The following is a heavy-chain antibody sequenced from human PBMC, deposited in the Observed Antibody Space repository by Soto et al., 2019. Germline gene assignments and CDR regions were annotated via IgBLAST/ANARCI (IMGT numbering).Heavy chain of an antibody. CDR1: GLTFSTFD. J-gene: IGHJ5*02. V-gene: IGHV3-13*01. Sequence: QAWWSLGFSSAGSGLTFSTFDIHWVRQAPGKGLEWVSGIGTLSDTSYAASVQGRLPISRENAKNSVYLQMNSLRAGDTAFYYCARGRSFSYDSTPPPMFDPWGQGTLVTVSS. CDR2: IGTLSDT. D-gene: IGHD3-10*01. CDR3: ARGRSFSYDSTPPPMFDP.